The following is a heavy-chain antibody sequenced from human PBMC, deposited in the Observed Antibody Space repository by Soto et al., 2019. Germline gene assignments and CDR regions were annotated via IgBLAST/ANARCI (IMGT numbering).Heavy chain of an antibody. D-gene: IGHD3-9*01. V-gene: IGHV4-31*03. CDR1: GGSISSGGYY. CDR2: IYYSGST. CDR3: ARARLYLYDLLTEDAFDI. Sequence: QVHLQESGPGLVKPSQTLSLTCTVSGGSISSGGYYWSWIRQHPGKGLEWIGYIYYSGSTYYNPSLERRVTISVDTSKNQFTLKLSSVTAADTAVYYCARARLYLYDLLTEDAFDIWGQGTMVTVSS. J-gene: IGHJ3*02.